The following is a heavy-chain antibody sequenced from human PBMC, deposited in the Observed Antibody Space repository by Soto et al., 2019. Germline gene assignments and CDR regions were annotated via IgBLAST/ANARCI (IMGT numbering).Heavy chain of an antibody. J-gene: IGHJ4*02. D-gene: IGHD3-22*01. CDR3: ATITMIVVVIPSDNDY. CDR1: GFTFSSYA. CDR2: ISYDGSNK. Sequence: GGSLRLSCAASGFTFSSYAMHWVRQAPGKGLEWVAVISYDGSNKYYADSVKGRFTISRDNSKNTLYLQMNSLRAEDTAVYYCATITMIVVVIPSDNDYWGQGTLVTVSS. V-gene: IGHV3-30-3*01.